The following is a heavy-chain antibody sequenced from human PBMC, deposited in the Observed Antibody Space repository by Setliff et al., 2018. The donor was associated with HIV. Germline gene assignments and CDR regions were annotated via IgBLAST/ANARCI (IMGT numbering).Heavy chain of an antibody. CDR2: IKGDGSQM. CDR3: VSQTFAVY. D-gene: IGHD4-4*01. J-gene: IGHJ4*02. V-gene: IGHV3-7*01. CDR1: GFTFTDYW. Sequence: GSLRLSCAASGFTFTDYWMSWVRQAPGKGPEWVANIKGDGSQMDYVDSVKGRFTISRDNAKNLVYLQMNSLRVDDTAVYYCVSQTFAVYWGQGTLVTVSS.